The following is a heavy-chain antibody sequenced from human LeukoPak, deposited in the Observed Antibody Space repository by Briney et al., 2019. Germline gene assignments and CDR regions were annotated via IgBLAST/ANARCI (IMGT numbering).Heavy chain of an antibody. CDR1: GFTFSSYW. CDR2: INTDGSST. V-gene: IGHV3-74*01. D-gene: IGHD1-1*01. J-gene: IGHJ4*02. Sequence: PGGSLRLSCAASGFTFSSYWMHWVRQAPGKGLVWVSRINTDGSSTSNADSVKGRFNISRDNAENTLYLQMNSLRAEDTAVYYCASRGTQTYAFDYWGQGTLVTVSS. CDR3: ASRGTQTYAFDY.